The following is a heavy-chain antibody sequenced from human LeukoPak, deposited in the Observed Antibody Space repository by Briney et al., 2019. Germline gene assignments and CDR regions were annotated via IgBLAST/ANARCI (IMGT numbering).Heavy chain of an antibody. J-gene: IGHJ3*02. V-gene: IGHV3-74*01. CDR2: INSDGSST. D-gene: IGHD4-23*01. CDR1: GFTFSSYW. CDR3: SSGNSHAFDI. Sequence: GGSLRLSCAAPGFTFSSYWMHWVRQAPGKGLVWVSRINSDGSSTSYADSVKGRFTISRDNAKNTLYLQMNNLRAEDTAVYYCSSGNSHAFDIWGQGTMVTVS.